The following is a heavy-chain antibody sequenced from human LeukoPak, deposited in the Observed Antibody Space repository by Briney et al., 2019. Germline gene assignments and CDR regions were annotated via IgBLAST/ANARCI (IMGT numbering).Heavy chain of an antibody. CDR2: ISSDGRTE. J-gene: IGHJ4*02. V-gene: IGHV3-30*04. Sequence: PGGSLRLSCAASGFTFSSYARHWVRQGPGKGLEWVAFISSDGRTEYNADSVKGRFTISRDNSKNTLYLQMNSLTTEDTAVYYCARGWGSGAWLIDSWGQGTLVSVSS. D-gene: IGHD3-16*01. CDR1: GFTFSSYA. CDR3: ARGWGSGAWLIDS.